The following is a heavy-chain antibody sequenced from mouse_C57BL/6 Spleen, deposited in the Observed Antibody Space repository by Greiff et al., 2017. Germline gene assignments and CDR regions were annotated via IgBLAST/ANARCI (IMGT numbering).Heavy chain of an antibody. Sequence: VKLVESGAELARPGASVKMSCKASGYTFTSYTMHWVKQRPGKGLEWIGYINPSSGYTKYNQKFKDKATLTADKSSSTAYMQLSSLTSEDSAVYYCAISPLLLSWFAYWGQGTLSTVSA. CDR1: GYTFTSYT. CDR2: INPSSGYT. V-gene: IGHV1-4*01. J-gene: IGHJ3*01. D-gene: IGHD2-1*01. CDR3: AISPLLLSWFAY.